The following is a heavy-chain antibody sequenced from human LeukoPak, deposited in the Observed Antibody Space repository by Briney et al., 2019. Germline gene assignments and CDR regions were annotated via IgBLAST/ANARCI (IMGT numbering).Heavy chain of an antibody. CDR3: AKDHGTYIDY. D-gene: IGHD5-24*01. CDR1: GFAFSSYG. Sequence: GRSLRLSCAASGFAFSSYGMHWVRQAPGKGLEWVALIWYDGSNKYYADSVKGRFTISRDNSKNTLYLQMNSLRAEDTAVYYCAKDHGTYIDYWGQGTLVTVSS. J-gene: IGHJ4*02. V-gene: IGHV3-33*06. CDR2: IWYDGSNK.